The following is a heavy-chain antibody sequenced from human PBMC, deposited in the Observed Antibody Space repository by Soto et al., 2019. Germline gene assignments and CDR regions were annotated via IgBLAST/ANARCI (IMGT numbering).Heavy chain of an antibody. CDR2: IRNQSYRETT. CDR3: SGAESPATAFYSLY. Sequence: GGSLRLSCTGSGCPFDDLAIKLVRRAPVTGLEGVGLIRNQSYRETTEYAAAVKGRFTISRDTSNGIAYLQMNSPTIDEAAVYYCSGAESPATAFYSLYWGQGTRVTVSS. CDR1: GCPFDDLA. D-gene: IGHD2-15*01. J-gene: IGHJ4*02. V-gene: IGHV3-49*04.